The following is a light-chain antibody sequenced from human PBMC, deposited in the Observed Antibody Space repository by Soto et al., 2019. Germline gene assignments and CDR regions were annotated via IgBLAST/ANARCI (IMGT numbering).Light chain of an antibody. CDR3: QQYNNYWT. V-gene: IGKV1-6*01. Sequence: AIQMTQSPSSLSASVGDRVTITFRASQGIRNDLDWFQQKPGKAPKLLIYAASNLQSGVPARFSGSGSGTDFTLTISSLQPEDFALYYCQQYNNYWTFGQGTKVDI. J-gene: IGKJ1*01. CDR2: AAS. CDR1: QGIRND.